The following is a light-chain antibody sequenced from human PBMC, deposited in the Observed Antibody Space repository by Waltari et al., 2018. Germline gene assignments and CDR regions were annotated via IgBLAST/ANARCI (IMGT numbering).Light chain of an antibody. Sequence: QSALTQPASVSGSPGQSITISCTGTSSDVGGYNYVSWYQQHPSKAPKLMIYDVSNRPSGVSQRFSGPKSGNTASLTISGLQAEDEADYYCSSYTSSSTVVFGGGTKLTVL. CDR3: SSYTSSSTVV. CDR2: DVS. J-gene: IGLJ2*01. V-gene: IGLV2-14*03. CDR1: SSDVGGYNY.